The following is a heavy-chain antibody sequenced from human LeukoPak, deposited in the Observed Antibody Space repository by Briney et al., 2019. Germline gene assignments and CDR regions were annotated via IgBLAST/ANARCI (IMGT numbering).Heavy chain of an antibody. CDR1: GGTFSSYA. CDR2: IIPIFGTA. CDR3: ARAGCSSTSCYSWFDP. J-gene: IGHJ5*02. D-gene: IGHD2-2*02. Sequence: ASVKVSCKASGGTFSSYAISWVRQAPGQGLEWMGGIIPIFGTANYAQKFQGRVTITADESTSTAYMELSSLRSEDTAVYYCARAGCSSTSCYSWFDPWGQGTLVTVSS. V-gene: IGHV1-69*13.